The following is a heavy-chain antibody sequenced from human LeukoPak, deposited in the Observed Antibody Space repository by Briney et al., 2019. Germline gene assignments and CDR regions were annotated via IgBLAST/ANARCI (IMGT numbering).Heavy chain of an antibody. J-gene: IGHJ4*02. D-gene: IGHD2-8*01. Sequence: GGSLRLSCAASGFTFDHYSMNWVRQAPGKGLEWVGFIRGSVYGGATEYAASVKGRFTVSTDASKTIGYLQMTSLKTEDTAIHYCTRESPKYVFDSWGQGTLVTVSS. CDR1: GFTFDHYS. CDR2: IRGSVYGGAT. V-gene: IGHV3-49*04. CDR3: TRESPKYVFDS.